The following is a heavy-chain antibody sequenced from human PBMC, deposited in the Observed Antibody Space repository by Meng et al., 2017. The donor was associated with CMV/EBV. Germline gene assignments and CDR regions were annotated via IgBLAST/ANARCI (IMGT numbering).Heavy chain of an antibody. Sequence: GGSLRLSCAASGFTFSSYSMNWVRQAPGKGLEWVSSISSSSSYIYYADSVKGRFTISRDNAKNSLYLQMNSLRAEDTAVYYCARELVVVVPAATPYYYYGMDVWGQGTTVTVS. V-gene: IGHV3-21*01. J-gene: IGHJ6*02. CDR3: ARELVVVVPAATPYYYYGMDV. D-gene: IGHD2-2*01. CDR1: GFTFSSYS. CDR2: ISSSSSYI.